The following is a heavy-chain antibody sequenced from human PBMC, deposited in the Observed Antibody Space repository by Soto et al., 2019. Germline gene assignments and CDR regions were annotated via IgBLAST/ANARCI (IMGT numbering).Heavy chain of an antibody. CDR1: GFTFSSYA. CDR3: AREMAAMASYNWFDP. V-gene: IGHV3-30-3*01. Sequence: QVQLVESGGGVVQPGRSLRLSCAASGFTFSSYAMHWVRQAPGKGLEWVAVISYDGSNKYYADSVKGRFTISRDNSKNTLYLKMNSLSAEDTAVYYCAREMAAMASYNWFDPWGQGTLVTVSS. D-gene: IGHD5-18*01. CDR2: ISYDGSNK. J-gene: IGHJ5*02.